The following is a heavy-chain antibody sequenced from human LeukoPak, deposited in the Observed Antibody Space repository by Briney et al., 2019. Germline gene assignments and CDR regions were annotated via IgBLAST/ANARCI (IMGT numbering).Heavy chain of an antibody. CDR2: ISGSGGST. CDR3: AKVVVGDDFWSGYYSDY. J-gene: IGHJ4*02. CDR1: GFTFSSYA. D-gene: IGHD3-3*01. Sequence: GGSLRLSCAASGFTFSSYAMSWVRQAPGKGLEWVSAISGSGGSTYYADSVKGRFTISRDNSKNTLDLQMNSLRAEDTAVYYCAKVVVGDDFWSGYYSDYWGQGTLVTVSS. V-gene: IGHV3-23*01.